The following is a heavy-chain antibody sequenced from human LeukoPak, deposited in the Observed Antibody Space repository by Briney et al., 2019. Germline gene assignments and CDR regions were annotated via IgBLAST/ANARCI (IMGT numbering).Heavy chain of an antibody. CDR3: ARARYSSAIYYYYGMDV. D-gene: IGHD6-25*01. Sequence: GGSLRLSCAASGFTFSSYEMNWVRQAPGKGLEWVSYISSSGSTIYYADSVKGRFTISRDNAKNSLYLQMNSLRAEDTAVYYCARARYSSAIYYYYGMDVWGQGTTVTVSS. CDR1: GFTFSSYE. V-gene: IGHV3-48*03. CDR2: ISSSGSTI. J-gene: IGHJ6*02.